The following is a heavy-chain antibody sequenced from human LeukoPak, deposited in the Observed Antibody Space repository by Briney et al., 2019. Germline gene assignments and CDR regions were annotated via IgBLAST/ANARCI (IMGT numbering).Heavy chain of an antibody. CDR2: ISHDGSNK. CDR1: GFSFTSYC. D-gene: IGHD6-19*01. Sequence: PGGSLRVSCAASGFSFTSYCMHWVRQAPGQGLEWMAWISHDGSNKYYAHSVQGRFTISRDNSKNTVYLQMNSLRAEDTALYDWAKDEGAYRSGWYPSPASDGFDIWGQGTMVTVSS. V-gene: IGHV3-30*18. J-gene: IGHJ3*02. CDR3: AKDEGAYRSGWYPSPASDGFDI.